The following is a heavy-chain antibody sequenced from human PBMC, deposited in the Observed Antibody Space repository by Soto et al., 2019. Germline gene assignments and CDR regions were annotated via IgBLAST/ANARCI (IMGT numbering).Heavy chain of an antibody. D-gene: IGHD2-15*01. V-gene: IGHV3-66*01. CDR2: IYSGGST. CDR3: ARGGYCSGGSCFMSFDI. Sequence: EVQLVESGGGLVQPGGSLRLSCAASGFTVSSNYMSWVRQAPGKGLEWVSVIYSGGSTYYADSVKGRFTISRDNSKNTLYLQMNSLRAEDTAVYYCARGGYCSGGSCFMSFDIWGQGTMVTVSS. CDR1: GFTVSSNY. J-gene: IGHJ3*02.